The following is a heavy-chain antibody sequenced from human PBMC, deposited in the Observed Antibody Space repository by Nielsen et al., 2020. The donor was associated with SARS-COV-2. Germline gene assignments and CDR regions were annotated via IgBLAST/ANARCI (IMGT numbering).Heavy chain of an antibody. CDR2: IGSDESIT. CDR1: GFSFNTHA. D-gene: IGHD6-13*01. J-gene: IGHJ4*02. V-gene: IGHV3-74*01. CDR3: AREMGGSSRHFDY. Sequence: GESLKISCAASGFSFNTHAMDWVRQAPGKGLVWVSRIGSDESITNYVDSVKGRFTISRDNAKNTLYLQMSSLRAEDTAVYYCAREMGGSSRHFDYWGQGTLVTVSS.